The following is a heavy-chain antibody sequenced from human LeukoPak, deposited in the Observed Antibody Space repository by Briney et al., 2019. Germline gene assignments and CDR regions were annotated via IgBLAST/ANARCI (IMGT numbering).Heavy chain of an antibody. J-gene: IGHJ4*02. Sequence: GASVKVSCKASGGTFSSYAISWVRQAPGQGLEWMGGIIPIFGTANYAQKFQGRVTMTEDTSTDTAYMELSSLRSEDTAVYYCATLMPNGITGTNFDYWGQGTLVTVSS. D-gene: IGHD1-20*01. V-gene: IGHV1-69*06. CDR1: GGTFSSYA. CDR2: IIPIFGTA. CDR3: ATLMPNGITGTNFDY.